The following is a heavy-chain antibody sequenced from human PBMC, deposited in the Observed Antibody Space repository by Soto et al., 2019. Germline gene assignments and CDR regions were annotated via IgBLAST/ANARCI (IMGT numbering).Heavy chain of an antibody. V-gene: IGHV4-31*02. Sequence: SETLWLTWTVSGGSVSSGGYYWSGIRHHPGKGLEWIGYIYYSGSTYYNPSLKSRVTISVDTSKNQFSLKLSSVTAADTAVYYCARAIRYFDWLHFYNYGMDVWGQGTTVT. CDR3: ARAIRYFDWLHFYNYGMDV. CDR1: GGSVSSGGYY. CDR2: IYYSGST. D-gene: IGHD3-9*01. J-gene: IGHJ6*02.